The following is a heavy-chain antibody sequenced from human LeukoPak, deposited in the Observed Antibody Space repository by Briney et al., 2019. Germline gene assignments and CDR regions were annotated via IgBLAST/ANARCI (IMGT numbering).Heavy chain of an antibody. CDR1: GGSFSGYY. V-gene: IGHV4-34*01. CDR2: INHSGST. CDR3: ARITMVRGVFDY. Sequence: KSSETLSLTCAVYGGSFSGYYWSWIRQPPGKGLEWIGEINHSGSTNYNPSLKSRVTISVDTSKNQFSLKLSSVTAADTAVYYCARITMVRGVFDYWGQGTLVTVSS. D-gene: IGHD3-10*01. J-gene: IGHJ4*02.